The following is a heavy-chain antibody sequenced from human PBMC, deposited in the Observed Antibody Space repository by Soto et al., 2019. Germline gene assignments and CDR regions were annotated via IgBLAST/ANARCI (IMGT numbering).Heavy chain of an antibody. CDR1: GFTFSNAW. J-gene: IGHJ6*02. CDR2: IKSKTDGGTT. Sequence: GGSLRLSCAASGFTFSNAWMSWVRQAPGKGLEWVGRIKSKTDGGTTDYSAPVKGRFTISRDDSKNTLYLQMNSLKTEDTAVYYCTSAYCGGDCYPYYYYGMDVWGQGTTVTVSS. CDR3: TSAYCGGDCYPYYYYGMDV. D-gene: IGHD2-21*02. V-gene: IGHV3-15*01.